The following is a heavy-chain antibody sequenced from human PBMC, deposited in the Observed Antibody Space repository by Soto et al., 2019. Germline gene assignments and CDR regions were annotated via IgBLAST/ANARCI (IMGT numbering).Heavy chain of an antibody. CDR2: ISSTPNYI. Sequence: GGYLRLSCAASGFTCTRYSMNWVRQAPGKGLEWVSSISSTPNYIYYGGSMKGRFTISRDNAKNSLYLEMNSLRAEDTAVYYCARQIYDSDTGPNFQYYFDSWGQGT. CDR1: GFTCTRYS. J-gene: IGHJ4*02. D-gene: IGHD3-22*01. CDR3: ARQIYDSDTGPNFQYYFDS. V-gene: IGHV3-21*06.